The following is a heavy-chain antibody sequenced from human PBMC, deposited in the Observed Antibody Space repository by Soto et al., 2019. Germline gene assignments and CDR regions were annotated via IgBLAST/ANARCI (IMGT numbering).Heavy chain of an antibody. J-gene: IGHJ6*02. CDR1: GGSISSYY. CDR2: IYYSGST. CDR3: ARDRGVRGGTYYYYGMDV. V-gene: IGHV4-59*01. D-gene: IGHD3-10*01. Sequence: QVQLQESGPGLVKPSETLSLTCTVSGGSISSYYWSWIRQPPGKGLEWIGYIYYSGSTNYNPSLKSRVTISVDTSKNQFSLKLSSVTAADTAVYYCARDRGVRGGTYYYYGMDVWGQGTTVTVSS.